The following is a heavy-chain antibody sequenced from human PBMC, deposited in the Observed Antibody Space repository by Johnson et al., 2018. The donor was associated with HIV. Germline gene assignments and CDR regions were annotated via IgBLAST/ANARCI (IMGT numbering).Heavy chain of an antibody. CDR2: ISYDGSDK. J-gene: IGHJ3*01. Sequence: QVQLVEFGGGVVQPGRSLRLSCAASGFTFSSYAMHWVRQAPAKGLEWVAVISYDGSDKDYADSVQGRFTISRDSSKNTLYLQMNSLRVEDTAVYHCARGSRYTYDNDDVWGHGTMVIVSA. D-gene: IGHD1-1*01. V-gene: IGHV3-30*04. CDR3: ARGSRYTYDNDDV. CDR1: GFTFSSYA.